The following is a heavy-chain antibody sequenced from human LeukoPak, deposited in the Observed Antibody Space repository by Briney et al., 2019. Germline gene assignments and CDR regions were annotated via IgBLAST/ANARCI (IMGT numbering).Heavy chain of an antibody. V-gene: IGHV3-23*01. CDR1: GFTFSSVS. J-gene: IGHJ4*02. D-gene: IGHD3-3*01. Sequence: GTLRLSCVASGFTFSSVSIHWGSPGPRGGLWWRLGIGNGGHASYYADSITGRFTISRDNSKNTVYLQMNSLRAEDTAEYFCVRQGPPNDEFFDYWGQGTLVTVSS. CDR3: VRQGPPNDEFFDY. CDR2: IGNGGHAS.